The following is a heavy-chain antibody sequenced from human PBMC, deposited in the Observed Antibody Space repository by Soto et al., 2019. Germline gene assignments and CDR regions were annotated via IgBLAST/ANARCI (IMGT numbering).Heavy chain of an antibody. CDR2: INPNSGGT. Sequence: ASGKVSCKASGYTFTGYYMHWVRQAPGQGLEWMGWINPNSGGTNYAQKFQGRVTMTRDTSISTAYMELSRLRSDDTAVYYCARDYGGAVAGIFYYWGQGTLVTVS. D-gene: IGHD6-19*01. J-gene: IGHJ4*02. V-gene: IGHV1-2*02. CDR3: ARDYGGAVAGIFYY. CDR1: GYTFTGYY.